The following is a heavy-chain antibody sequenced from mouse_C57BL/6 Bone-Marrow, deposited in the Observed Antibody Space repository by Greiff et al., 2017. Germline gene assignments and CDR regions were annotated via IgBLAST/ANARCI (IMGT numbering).Heavy chain of an antibody. V-gene: IGHV1-4*01. D-gene: IGHD1-1*01. J-gene: IGHJ2*01. CDR1: GYTFTSYT. CDR3: ARSGITTVVGNFDY. Sequence: QVQLQQSGAELARPGASVKMSCKASGYTFTSYTMHWVKQRPGQGLEWIGYINPSSGYTKYNQKFKDKATLTADKSSSTAYMQLSSLTSEDSAVYYCARSGITTVVGNFDYWGQGTTLTVSS. CDR2: INPSSGYT.